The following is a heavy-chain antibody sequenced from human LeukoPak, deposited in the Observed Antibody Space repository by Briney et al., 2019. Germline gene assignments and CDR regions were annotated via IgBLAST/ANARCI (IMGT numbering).Heavy chain of an antibody. J-gene: IGHJ4*02. CDR1: GYSFASNW. CDR2: IDPSDSHI. D-gene: IGHD1-26*01. Sequence: GESLKISCNGSGYSFASNWISWVRQMPGKGLEWMGRIDPSDSHINYSPSFQGHVTISVDKSISTAYLQWSSLRASDTAMYYCARQGRGSYRRDFDYWGQGTLVTVSS. V-gene: IGHV5-10-1*01. CDR3: ARQGRGSYRRDFDY.